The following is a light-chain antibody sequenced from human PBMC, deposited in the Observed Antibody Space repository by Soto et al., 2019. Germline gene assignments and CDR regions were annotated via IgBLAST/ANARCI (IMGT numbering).Light chain of an antibody. Sequence: EFVLTQSPGTLSLSPGERATLSFRASQTVRNNYLAWYQQKPGQAPRLLIYDASNRATGIPARFSGSGSGTDFTLTISSLEPEDFAVYYCQQRSNWPWTFGQGTKVDI. CDR2: DAS. CDR1: QTVRNNY. V-gene: IGKV3-11*01. CDR3: QQRSNWPWT. J-gene: IGKJ1*01.